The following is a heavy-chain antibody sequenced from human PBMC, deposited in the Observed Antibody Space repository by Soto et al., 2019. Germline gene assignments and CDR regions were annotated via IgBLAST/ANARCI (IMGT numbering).Heavy chain of an antibody. CDR2: ISGSGGTT. Sequence: EVQLLESGGGLVQPGGSLRLSCTGSGFTFSSYAMNWVRQAPGKGLECVSTISGSGGTTYYSHSVKGRFTISRDNSKNTLSLQMSSLRAEHTAVYYCAKNGRAAAMYNWFDPWGQGTLVTASS. J-gene: IGHJ5*02. CDR1: GFTFSSYA. D-gene: IGHD6-13*01. V-gene: IGHV3-23*01. CDR3: AKNGRAAAMYNWFDP.